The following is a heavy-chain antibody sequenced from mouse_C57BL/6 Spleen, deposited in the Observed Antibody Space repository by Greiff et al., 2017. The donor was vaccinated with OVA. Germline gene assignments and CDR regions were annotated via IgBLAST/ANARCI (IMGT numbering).Heavy chain of an antibody. CDR3: ARRGLDSSGREDY. D-gene: IGHD3-2*02. J-gene: IGHJ4*01. V-gene: IGHV1-50*01. CDR2: IDPSDSYT. Sequence: QVQLQQPGAELVKPGASVKLSCKASGSTFTSYWMQWVKQRPGQGLEWIGEIDPSDSYTNYNQKFKGKATLTVDTSSSTAYMQLSSLTAEDSAVYYCARRGLDSSGREDYWGQGTSVTVSS. CDR1: GSTFTSYW.